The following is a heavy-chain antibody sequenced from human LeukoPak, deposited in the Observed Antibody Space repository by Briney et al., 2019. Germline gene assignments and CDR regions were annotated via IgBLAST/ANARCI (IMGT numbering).Heavy chain of an antibody. J-gene: IGHJ4*02. Sequence: PGGSLRLSCAASGFTFSSYAMSWVRQAPGKGLEWVSAISGSGGSTYYAESVKGRFTISRDNSKNTLYLQMNSLRAEDTAVYYCAKEGHNWDTAMGYFDYWGQGTLVTVSS. CDR2: ISGSGGST. V-gene: IGHV3-23*01. CDR1: GFTFSSYA. D-gene: IGHD5-18*01. CDR3: AKEGHNWDTAMGYFDY.